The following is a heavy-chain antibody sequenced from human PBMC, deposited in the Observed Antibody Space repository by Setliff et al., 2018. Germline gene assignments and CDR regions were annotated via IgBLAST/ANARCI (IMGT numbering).Heavy chain of an antibody. CDR3: TKDLKKWLQFGWYFDL. CDR1: GYNFTGYY. D-gene: IGHD5-12*01. CDR2: INPNSGGT. J-gene: IGHJ2*01. V-gene: IGHV1-2*02. Sequence: ASVKVSCKASGYNFTGYYMYWVRQAPGQGLEWMGWINPNSGGTDYAQKFQGRVSMTRDTSISTAFLGLNGLRSDDTAVYYCTKDLKKWLQFGWYFDLWDRGTLVTVSS.